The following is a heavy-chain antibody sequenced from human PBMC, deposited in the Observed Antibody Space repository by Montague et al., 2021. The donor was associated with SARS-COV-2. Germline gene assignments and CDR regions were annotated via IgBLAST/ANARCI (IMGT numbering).Heavy chain of an antibody. D-gene: IGHD3-9*01. J-gene: IGHJ4*02. Sequence: PVLVKPTQTLTLTCTFSGFSPSTSGMCVSWIRQPPGKALEWLALSDWDDDKYYSTSPKTRLTISKDTSKNQVVLTMTNMDPVDTATYYCARIRDYDILTGSYSGFNYWGQGTLVTVSS. CDR2: SDWDDDK. V-gene: IGHV2-70*01. CDR3: ARIRDYDILTGSYSGFNY. CDR1: GFSPSTSGMC.